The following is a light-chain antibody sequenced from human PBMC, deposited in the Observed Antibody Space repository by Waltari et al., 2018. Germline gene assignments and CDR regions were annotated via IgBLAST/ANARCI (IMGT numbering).Light chain of an antibody. V-gene: IGLV2-11*02. J-gene: IGLJ1*01. CDR3: CSYAGSYTYV. CDR2: DVS. Sequence: QSALTQPRSVSGSPGQSVTIPCTGPTTDVGGYHYLSWFQQHPGKAPKLIIYDVSERPSGVPDRFSGSKSDNTASLTISGLQAEDEADYYCCSYAGSYTYVFGSGTKVTVL. CDR1: TTDVGGYHY.